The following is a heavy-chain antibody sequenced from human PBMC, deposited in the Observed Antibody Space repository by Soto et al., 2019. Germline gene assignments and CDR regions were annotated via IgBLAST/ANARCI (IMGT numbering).Heavy chain of an antibody. J-gene: IGHJ4*02. D-gene: IGHD1-26*01. CDR3: TRGPGFSGSYRPKFDY. CDR1: GFTFGDYA. V-gene: IGHV3-49*03. Sequence: GGSLRLSCTASGFTFGDYAMSWFRQAPGKGLEWVGFIRSKAYGGTTEYAASVKGRFTISRDDSKSIAYLQMNSLKTEDTAVYYCTRGPGFSGSYRPKFDYWGQGTLVTVSS. CDR2: IRSKAYGGTT.